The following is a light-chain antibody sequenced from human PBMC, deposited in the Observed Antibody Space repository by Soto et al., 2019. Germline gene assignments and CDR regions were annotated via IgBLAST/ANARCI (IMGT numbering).Light chain of an antibody. CDR3: QQSYSTPLT. V-gene: IGKV1-39*01. CDR1: QSISSY. CDR2: AAS. J-gene: IGKJ4*01. Sequence: DIRMTQSPSPVSASLGDRVTITCRASQSISSYLNWYQQKPGKAPKLLIYAASSLQSGVPSRFSDSGSGTDFTLTISSLHPEDFATYYCQQSYSTPLTFGGATKGDIK.